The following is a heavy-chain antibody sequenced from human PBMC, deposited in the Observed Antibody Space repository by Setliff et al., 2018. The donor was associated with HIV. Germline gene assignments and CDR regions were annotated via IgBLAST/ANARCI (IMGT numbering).Heavy chain of an antibody. CDR3: ARGRTHWYFDS. Sequence: ASVKVSCKASGYPFSSYDIHWVRQATGQGLEWMGWMNPNSGGTNQAQEFQGRVTMTRDLSMSTAYMDLSRLRSDDMAIYFCARGRTHWYFDSWGQGTLVTVSS. J-gene: IGHJ4*02. CDR1: GYPFSSYD. V-gene: IGHV1-2*02. CDR2: MNPNSGGT.